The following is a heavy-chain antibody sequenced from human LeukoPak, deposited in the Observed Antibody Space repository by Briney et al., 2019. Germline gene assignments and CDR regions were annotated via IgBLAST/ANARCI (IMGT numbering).Heavy chain of an antibody. V-gene: IGHV1-18*04. D-gene: IGHD3-22*01. CDR3: ARRLNTYYYDSSGYNWFDP. J-gene: IGHJ5*02. Sequence: GASVKVSCKASGYTFTGYYMRWVRQAPGQGLEWMGWISAYNGNTNYAQKLQGRVTMTTDTSTSTAYMELRSLRSDGTAVYYCARRLNTYYYDSSGYNWFDPWGQGTLVTVSS. CDR2: ISAYNGNT. CDR1: GYTFTGYY.